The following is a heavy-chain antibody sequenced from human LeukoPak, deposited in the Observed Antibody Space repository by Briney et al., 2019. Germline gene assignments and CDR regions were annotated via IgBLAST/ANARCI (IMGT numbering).Heavy chain of an antibody. CDR3: ARVFPRSWYLN. CDR1: GGSISSGDYY. D-gene: IGHD6-13*01. J-gene: IGHJ4*02. Sequence: SQTLSLTCTVSGGSISSGDYYWSWIRQPPGKGLEWIGYIYYSGSTYYNPSLKSRVTISVDTSKNQFSLKLSSVTAADMAVYYCARVFPRSWYLNWGQGTLVTVSS. CDR2: IYYSGST. V-gene: IGHV4-30-4*08.